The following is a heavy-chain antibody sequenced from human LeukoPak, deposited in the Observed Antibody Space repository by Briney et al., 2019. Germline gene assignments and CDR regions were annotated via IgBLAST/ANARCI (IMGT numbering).Heavy chain of an antibody. CDR3: ARGSPPDY. V-gene: IGHV3-30-3*01. Sequence: GGSLRLSCAASALIFSGYAMYWVRQAPGKGLEWVAVISYDGSNKYYADSVKGRFTISRDNSKNTLYLQMNSLRAEDTAVYYCARGSPPDYWGQGTLVTVSS. CDR2: ISYDGSNK. CDR1: ALIFSGYA. J-gene: IGHJ4*02.